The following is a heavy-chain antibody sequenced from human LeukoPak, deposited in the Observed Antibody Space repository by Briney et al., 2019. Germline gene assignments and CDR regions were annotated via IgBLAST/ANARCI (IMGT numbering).Heavy chain of an antibody. Sequence: SETLSLTCTVSGGSISSYYWSWIRQPPGKGLEWIGEINHSGSTNYNPSLKSRVTISVDTSKNQFSLKLSSVTAADTAVYYCARSTAALWGQGTLVTVSS. J-gene: IGHJ4*02. CDR2: INHSGST. V-gene: IGHV4-34*01. CDR1: GGSISSYY. D-gene: IGHD6-25*01. CDR3: ARSTAAL.